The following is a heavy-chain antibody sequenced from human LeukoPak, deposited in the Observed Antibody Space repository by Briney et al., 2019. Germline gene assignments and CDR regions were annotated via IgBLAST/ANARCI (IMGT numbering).Heavy chain of an antibody. V-gene: IGHV3-23*01. CDR3: AKDPMVRGLTYDY. D-gene: IGHD3-10*01. CDR1: GFTFSSYA. CDR2: ISGSGGST. Sequence: GGSLRLSCAASGFTFSSYAMSWVRQAPGKGLEWVSAISGSGGSTNYADSVKGRFTISRDNSKNTLYLQMNCLRVEDTAVYYCAKDPMVRGLTYDYWGQGTLVTVSS. J-gene: IGHJ4*02.